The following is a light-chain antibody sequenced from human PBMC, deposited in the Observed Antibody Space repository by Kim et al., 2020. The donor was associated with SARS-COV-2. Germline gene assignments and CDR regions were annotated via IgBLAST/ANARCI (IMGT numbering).Light chain of an antibody. J-gene: IGLJ2*01. Sequence: VALEQTVRIKCQGDSLKSYYATWYQQKPGQAPIVVIYGKNNRPSGIPDRFSGSSSGNTASLTITGTQAGDEADYYCNSRDSNDNVVFGGGTQLTVL. V-gene: IGLV3-19*01. CDR2: GKN. CDR1: SLKSYY. CDR3: NSRDSNDNVV.